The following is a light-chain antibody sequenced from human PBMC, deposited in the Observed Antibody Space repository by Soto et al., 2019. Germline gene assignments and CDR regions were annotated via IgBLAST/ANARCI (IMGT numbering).Light chain of an antibody. J-gene: IGKJ4*01. CDR3: QQYNNWPRAT. Sequence: EIVLTQSPGTLSVSPGERATLSCRASQSVSSSYLAWYQHKPCQAPRLLMFRASIRATGFPARFSGSGSGTDFNITISSLQSEDSAVYYCQQYNNWPRATFGGGTKVDIK. V-gene: IGKV3-15*01. CDR2: RAS. CDR1: QSVSSSY.